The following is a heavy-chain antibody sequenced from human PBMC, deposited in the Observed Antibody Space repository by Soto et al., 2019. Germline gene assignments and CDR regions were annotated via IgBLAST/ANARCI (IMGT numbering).Heavy chain of an antibody. J-gene: IGHJ5*02. CDR1: GGSISTSSFY. CDR3: ARTHDDGDWFDP. CDR2: IYYSRTT. V-gene: IGHV4-39*01. D-gene: IGHD4-17*01. Sequence: QLQLQESGPGLVKPSETLSLTCTVSGGSISTSSFYWGWIRQPPGKGLEWIGSIYYSRTTYDNPSRKSRVTISVETSTDQFSLERSSVTAADTAVYYCARTHDDGDWFDPWGQGTLVTVSP.